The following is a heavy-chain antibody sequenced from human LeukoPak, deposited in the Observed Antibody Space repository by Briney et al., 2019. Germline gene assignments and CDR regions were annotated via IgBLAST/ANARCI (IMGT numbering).Heavy chain of an antibody. V-gene: IGHV3-21*01. CDR1: GFTFSSYT. J-gene: IGHJ4*02. Sequence: PGGSLRLSCAASGFTFSSYTMHWIRQAPGKGLEWFSSISGSNSYIFYADSVKGRFTVSRDNAKDSLCLQMNSLRAEDTAVYYCARALTTLTYEGYWGQGTLVTVSS. CDR3: ARALTTLTYEGY. D-gene: IGHD1-1*01. CDR2: ISGSNSYI.